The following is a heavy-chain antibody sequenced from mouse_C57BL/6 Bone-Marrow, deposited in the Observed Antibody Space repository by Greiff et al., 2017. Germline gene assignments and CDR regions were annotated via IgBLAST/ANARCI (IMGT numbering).Heavy chain of an antibody. V-gene: IGHV1-81*01. Sequence: QVQLQQSGAELARPGASVKLSCKASGYTFTSYGISWVKQRTGQGLEWIGEIYPRSGNTYYNEKFKGKATLTADKSSSTAYMELRSLTSEDSAVYFCATYYYGCCYAIDYWGQGTSVTVSS. J-gene: IGHJ4*01. CDR2: IYPRSGNT. D-gene: IGHD1-1*02. CDR3: ATYYYGCCYAIDY. CDR1: GYTFTSYG.